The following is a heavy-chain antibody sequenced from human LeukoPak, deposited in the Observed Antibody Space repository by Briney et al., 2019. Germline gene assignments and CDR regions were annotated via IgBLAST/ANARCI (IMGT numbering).Heavy chain of an antibody. Sequence: GGSLRLSCAASGFTFDDYAMHWVRQAPGMGLEWVSGISWNSGSIGYADSVKGRFTISRDNAKNSLYLQMNSLRAEDTAVYYCATDMVRGDYWGQGTLVTVSS. CDR1: GFTFDDYA. V-gene: IGHV3-9*01. J-gene: IGHJ4*02. CDR3: ATDMVRGDY. CDR2: ISWNSGSI. D-gene: IGHD3-10*01.